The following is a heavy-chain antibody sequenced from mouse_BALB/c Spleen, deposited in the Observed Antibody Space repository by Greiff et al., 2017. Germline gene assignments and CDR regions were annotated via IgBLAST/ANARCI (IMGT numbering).Heavy chain of an antibody. D-gene: IGHD1-1*01. J-gene: IGHJ4*01. V-gene: IGHV3-2*02. Sequence: EVQLQQSGPGLVKPSQSLSLTCTVTGYSITSDYAWNWIRQFPGNKLEWMGYISYSGSTSYNPSLKSRISITRDTSKNQFFLQLNSVTTEDTATYYCARITTVVAPYYYAMDYWGQGTSVTVSS. CDR3: ARITTVVAPYYYAMDY. CDR2: ISYSGST. CDR1: GYSITSDYA.